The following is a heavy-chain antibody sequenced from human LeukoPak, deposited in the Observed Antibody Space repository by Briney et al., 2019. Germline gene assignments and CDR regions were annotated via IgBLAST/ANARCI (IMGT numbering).Heavy chain of an antibody. CDR2: IYPGDSVT. CDR3: ARRGDGYNLNFDY. J-gene: IGHJ4*02. Sequence: GESLKISCKGTGYTFTSYWIGWLRQMAGKGLEWLGIIYPGDSVTRYSPSFQGQVTISADKSISTAYLQRSSLKPSDTAMYYCARRGDGYNLNFDYWGQGTLVTVSS. CDR1: GYTFTSYW. V-gene: IGHV5-51*01. D-gene: IGHD5-24*01.